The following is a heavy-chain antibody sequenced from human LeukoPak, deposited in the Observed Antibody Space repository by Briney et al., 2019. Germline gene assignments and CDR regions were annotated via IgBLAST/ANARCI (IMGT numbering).Heavy chain of an antibody. CDR2: INAGNGNT. CDR3: ARDPIGSRWPYYFDY. CDR1: GYTFASYA. D-gene: IGHD6-13*01. J-gene: IGHJ4*02. Sequence: ASVKVSCKASGYTFASYAIHWVRQAPGQRLEWMGWINAGNGNTKYSQKFQARVTITRDTSASTAYMELSSLRSEDTAVYYCARDPIGSRWPYYFDYWGQGTLVTVSS. V-gene: IGHV1-3*01.